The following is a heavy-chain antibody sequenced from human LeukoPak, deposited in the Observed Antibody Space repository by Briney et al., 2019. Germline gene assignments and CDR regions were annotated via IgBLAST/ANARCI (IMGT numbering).Heavy chain of an antibody. CDR2: VFHAGST. V-gene: IGHV4-4*02. CDR1: GVSISSSNW. D-gene: IGHD2-21*02. Sequence: ASETLSLTCAVSGVSISSSNWWGWVRQPPGKGLEWIGEVFHAGSTNYSPSLKSRVTISVDKSRNEFSLNLRSVTAADTAAYYCARTQYCGGDCSSAEYFQHWGQGTLVTVSS. J-gene: IGHJ1*01. CDR3: ARTQYCGGDCSSAEYFQH.